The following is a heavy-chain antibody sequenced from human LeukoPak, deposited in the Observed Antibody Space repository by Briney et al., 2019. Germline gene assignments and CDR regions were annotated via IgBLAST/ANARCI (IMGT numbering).Heavy chain of an antibody. Sequence: SETLSLTCVVYGGSFSGYYWSWIRQPPGKGLEWIGEINHSGNTNYNPSLKSRVTISVDTSKNQFSLKLSSVTAADTAVYYCARAPYCSSTSCYHKYFQHWGQGTLVTVSS. CDR2: INHSGNT. CDR3: ARAPYCSSTSCYHKYFQH. D-gene: IGHD2-2*01. V-gene: IGHV4-34*01. CDR1: GGSFSGYY. J-gene: IGHJ1*01.